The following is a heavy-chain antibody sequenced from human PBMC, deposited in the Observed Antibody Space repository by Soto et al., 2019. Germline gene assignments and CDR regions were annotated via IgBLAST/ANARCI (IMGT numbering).Heavy chain of an antibody. D-gene: IGHD3-16*01. V-gene: IGHV4-39*01. CDR1: GGSISSSSYY. Sequence: SETLSLTCTVSGGSISSSSYYWGWIRQPPGKGLEWIGSIYYSGSTYYNPSLKSRVTISVDTSKKQFSLKLSSVTAEDRVVFYCVKPTGGDVFDFGGKGKLVPVS. CDR3: VKPTGGDVFDF. CDR2: IYYSGST. J-gene: IGHJ4*02.